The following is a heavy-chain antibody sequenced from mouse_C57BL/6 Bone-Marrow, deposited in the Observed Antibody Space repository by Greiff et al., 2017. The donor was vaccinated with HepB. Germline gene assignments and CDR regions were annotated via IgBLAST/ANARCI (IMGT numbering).Heavy chain of an antibody. CDR2: IDPNSGGT. J-gene: IGHJ1*03. CDR1: GYTFTSYW. Sequence: QVQLKQPGAELVKPGASVKLSCKASGYTFTSYWMHWVKQRPGRGLEWIGRIDPNSGGTKYNEKFKSKATLTVDKPSSTAYMQLSSLTSEDSVVYYCARYELLWYFWYFDVWGTGTTVTVSS. D-gene: IGHD2-1*01. CDR3: ARYELLWYFWYFDV. V-gene: IGHV1-72*01.